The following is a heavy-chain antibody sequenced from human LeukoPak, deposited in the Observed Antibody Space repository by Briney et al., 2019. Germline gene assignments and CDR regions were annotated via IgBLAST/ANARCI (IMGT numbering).Heavy chain of an antibody. D-gene: IGHD3-10*01. J-gene: IGHJ2*01. CDR3: ARGPRKYYYGSGSQYWYFDL. CDR2: IYYSGST. V-gene: IGHV4-59*01. Sequence: SETLSLTCTVSGGSISSYYCSWIRQPPGKGLEWIGYIYYSGSTNYNPSLKCRVTISVDTSKNQFSLKLSSVTAADTAVYYCARGPRKYYYGSGSQYWYFDLWGRGTLVTVSS. CDR1: GGSISSYY.